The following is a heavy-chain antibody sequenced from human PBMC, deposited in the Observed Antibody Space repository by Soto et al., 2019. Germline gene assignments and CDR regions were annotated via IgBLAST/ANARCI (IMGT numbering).Heavy chain of an antibody. CDR1: GFTFCTSA. CDR2: VSYDGSLK. Sequence: QVQLVESGGGMVQPGRSLTLSCAASGFTFCTSAMHWVRQAPGKGLQWVAFVSYDGSLKYYADSVKGRFTISRDNSKSTVLLQMNNVRPEDTAVYYCAREDFASRPPPYYYYGMDVWGRGTTVTVSS. D-gene: IGHD6-6*01. CDR3: AREDFASRPPPYYYYGMDV. V-gene: IGHV3-30-3*01. J-gene: IGHJ6*02.